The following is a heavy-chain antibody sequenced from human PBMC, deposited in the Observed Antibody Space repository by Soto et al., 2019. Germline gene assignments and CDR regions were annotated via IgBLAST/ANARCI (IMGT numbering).Heavy chain of an antibody. CDR2: IWYDGSNK. Sequence: PGGSLRLSCAASGFTFSSYGMHWVRQAPGKGLEWVAVIWYDGSNKYYADSVKGRFTISRDNSKNTLYLQMNSLRAEDTAVYYCARDYLYYYDSSGPQGGYWRQGTLVTSPQ. CDR3: ARDYLYYYDSSGPQGGY. CDR1: GFTFSSYG. J-gene: IGHJ4*02. V-gene: IGHV3-33*01. D-gene: IGHD3-22*01.